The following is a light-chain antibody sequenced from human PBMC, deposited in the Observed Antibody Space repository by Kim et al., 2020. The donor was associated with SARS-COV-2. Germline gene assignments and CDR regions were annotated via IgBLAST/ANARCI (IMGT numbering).Light chain of an antibody. Sequence: PGQSVNISCTGTGGYVGVYNYVPWYQQHPGKAPKLVIYEVSKRPSGVPDRFSGYKSGITASLTVSGLQAENEADYYCSSYAGIKLAFGGGTQLTVL. V-gene: IGLV2-8*01. J-gene: IGLJ2*01. CDR3: SSYAGIKLA. CDR2: EVS. CDR1: GGYVGVYNY.